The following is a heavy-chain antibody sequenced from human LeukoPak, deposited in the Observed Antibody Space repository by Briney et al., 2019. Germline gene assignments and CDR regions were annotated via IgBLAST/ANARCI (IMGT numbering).Heavy chain of an antibody. CDR3: AKDLYGYVSNWFDP. V-gene: IGHV3-23*01. CDR1: GFTFSSYA. Sequence: GGSLRLSCAASGFTFSSYAMSWVRQAPGKGLEWVSAISGSGGSTYYADSEKGRFTISRDNSKNTLYLQMNSLRADDTAVYYCAKDLYGYVSNWFDPWGQGTLVTVSS. J-gene: IGHJ5*02. D-gene: IGHD5-12*01. CDR2: ISGSGGST.